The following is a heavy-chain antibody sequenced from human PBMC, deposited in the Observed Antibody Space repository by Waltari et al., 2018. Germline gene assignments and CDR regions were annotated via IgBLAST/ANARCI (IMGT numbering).Heavy chain of an antibody. D-gene: IGHD7-27*01. CDR2: ISSSGSYT. CDR3: ARGGWGFYLDD. CDR1: GFPFGSYS. V-gene: IGHV3-21*02. Sequence: EVLLVESGGGLVKPGGSLRLSCAASGFPFGSYSMNWVRQAPGKGLEWVSSISSSGSYTHYVDSVKGRFTISRDNAKNSLYLQMNTLRAEDTAVYYCARGGWGFYLDDWGQGTLVTSSS. J-gene: IGHJ4*02.